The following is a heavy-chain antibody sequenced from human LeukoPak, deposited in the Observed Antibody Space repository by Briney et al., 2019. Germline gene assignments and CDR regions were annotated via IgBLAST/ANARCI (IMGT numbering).Heavy chain of an antibody. CDR3: ARHDSSSWYYYGMDV. Sequence: ASVKVSCKASGGTSSSYAISWVRQAPGQGLEWMGRIIPILGIANYAQKFQGRVTITADKSTSTAYMELSSLRSEDTAVYYCARHDSSSWYYYGMDVWGQGTTVTVSS. CDR2: IIPILGIA. D-gene: IGHD6-13*01. CDR1: GGTSSSYA. J-gene: IGHJ6*02. V-gene: IGHV1-69*04.